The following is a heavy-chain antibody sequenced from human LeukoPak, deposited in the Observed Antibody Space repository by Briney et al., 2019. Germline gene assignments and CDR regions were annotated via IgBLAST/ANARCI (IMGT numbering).Heavy chain of an antibody. J-gene: IGHJ5*02. D-gene: IGHD2-2*02. CDR1: GGSFSGYY. Sequence: KPSETLSLTCAVYGGSFSGYYWSWIRQPPGKGLEWIGEINHSGSTNYNPSLKSRVTISVDTSKNQFSLKLSSVTAADTAVYYCARASVEEGYCSSTSCYIWFDPWGQGTLVTVSS. CDR3: ARASVEEGYCSSTSCYIWFDP. CDR2: INHSGST. V-gene: IGHV4-34*01.